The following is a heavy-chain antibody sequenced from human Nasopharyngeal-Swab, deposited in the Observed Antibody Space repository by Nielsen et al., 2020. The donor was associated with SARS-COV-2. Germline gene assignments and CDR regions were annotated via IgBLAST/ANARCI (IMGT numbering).Heavy chain of an antibody. J-gene: IGHJ4*02. V-gene: IGHV3-53*05. CDR1: GFTVSSNY. D-gene: IGHD6-19*01. CDR2: IYSGGST. Sequence: GGSLRLSCAASGFTVSSNYMSWVRQAPGKGLEWVSVIYSGGSTYYADSVKGRFTISRDNSKNTLYLQMNSLRAEDTAVYYCAKEQQWLEGFDYWGQGTLVTVSS. CDR3: AKEQQWLEGFDY.